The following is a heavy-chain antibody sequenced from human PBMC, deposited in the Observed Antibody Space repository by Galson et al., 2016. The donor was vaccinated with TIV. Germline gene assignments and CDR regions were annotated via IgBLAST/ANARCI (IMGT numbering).Heavy chain of an antibody. V-gene: IGHV6-1*01. CDR2: TYCRSTWYN. CDR3: ARGAPSVFGVIMTLDY. Sequence: CAISGDSVSSTSAAWNWIRQSPSRGLEWLGRTYCRSTWYNDYAASLKRRITINPDTSKNQLSLQLTSVTPEDAAVYYCARGAPSVFGVIMTLDYWGQGTLVTVSS. J-gene: IGHJ4*02. D-gene: IGHD3-3*01. CDR1: GDSVSSTSAA.